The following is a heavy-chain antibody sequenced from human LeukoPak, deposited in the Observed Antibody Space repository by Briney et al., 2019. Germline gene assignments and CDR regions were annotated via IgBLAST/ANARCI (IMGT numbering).Heavy chain of an antibody. V-gene: IGHV3-23*01. Sequence: GGSLRLSCAASGFTFSSYAMSWVRQAPGKGLEWVSAISGSGGSTYYADSVKGRFTISRDNSKNTLYLQMNSLRAEDTAVYYCARDRAGQTAAPTIYGMDVWGQGTTVTVSS. CDR2: ISGSGGST. D-gene: IGHD2-2*01. J-gene: IGHJ6*02. CDR1: GFTFSSYA. CDR3: ARDRAGQTAAPTIYGMDV.